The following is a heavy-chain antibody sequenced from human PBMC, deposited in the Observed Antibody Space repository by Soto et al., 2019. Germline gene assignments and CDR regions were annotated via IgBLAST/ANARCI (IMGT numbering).Heavy chain of an antibody. CDR2: ITGSGDST. Sequence: GGSLRLSCAASGFSFSSYAMNWVRQAPGKGLEWVSVITGSGDSTYYADSVKGRFTISRDNSKNTLYVQMNSLRAEDTAVYYCAKAISGYNAPLDPWGQGTRVTVSS. D-gene: IGHD1-20*01. V-gene: IGHV3-23*01. CDR3: AKAISGYNAPLDP. J-gene: IGHJ5*02. CDR1: GFSFSSYA.